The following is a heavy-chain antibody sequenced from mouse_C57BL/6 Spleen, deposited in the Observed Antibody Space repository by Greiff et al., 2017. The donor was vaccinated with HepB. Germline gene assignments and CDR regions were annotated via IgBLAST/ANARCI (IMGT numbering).Heavy chain of an antibody. D-gene: IGHD1-1*01. CDR1: GYTFTSYW. J-gene: IGHJ4*01. CDR2: IYPSDSET. CDR3: AITTVVATRAMDY. V-gene: IGHV1-61*01. Sequence: QVQLQQPGAELVRPGSSVKLSCKASGYTFTSYWMDWVKQRPGQGLEWIGNIYPSDSETHYNQKFKDKATLTVDKSSSTAYMQLSSLTSEDSAVYYCAITTVVATRAMDYWGQGTSVTVSS.